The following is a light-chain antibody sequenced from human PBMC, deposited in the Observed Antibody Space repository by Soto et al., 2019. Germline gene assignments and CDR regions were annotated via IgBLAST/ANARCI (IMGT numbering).Light chain of an antibody. V-gene: IGKV1-17*01. Sequence: DIQMTQSPSSLSASVGDRVTITCRASQGIRNDLAWYQQKPEKAPRRLISAASSLQSGVPSRFSGSGSGTEFTLTINSLQPEDFATYYCLQHDRYPRTFGQGTKVE. J-gene: IGKJ1*01. CDR3: LQHDRYPRT. CDR2: AAS. CDR1: QGIRND.